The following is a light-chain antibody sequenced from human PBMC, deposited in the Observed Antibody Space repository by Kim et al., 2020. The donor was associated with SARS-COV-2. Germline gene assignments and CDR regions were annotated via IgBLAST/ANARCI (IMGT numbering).Light chain of an antibody. J-gene: IGKJ1*01. CDR2: DAS. CDR1: QRVGSQ. V-gene: IGKV3-11*01. CDR3: QQRSNWPVT. Sequence: LSPGERATPSCTASQRVGSQLAWYQQTPGQAPRLLIYDASNRATGVPARFSGSGSGTDFTLTISSLEPEDLAVYYCQQRSNWPVTFGQGTKVDIK.